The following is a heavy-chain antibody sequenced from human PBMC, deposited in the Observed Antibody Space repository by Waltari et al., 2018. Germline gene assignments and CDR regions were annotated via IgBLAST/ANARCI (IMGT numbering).Heavy chain of an antibody. CDR2: IYYSGST. D-gene: IGHD1-26*01. V-gene: IGHV4-39*01. CDR3: AIRVGATLSFDY. CDR1: GGSISTSSYY. Sequence: QLQLQESGPGLVKPSETLSLTCTVSGGSISTSSYYWGWIRQPPGKGLEWIGSIYYSGSTYYNPSLKSRVTISVDTSKNQFSLKVTSVTAADTAVYYCAIRVGATLSFDYWSQGTLVTVSS. J-gene: IGHJ4*02.